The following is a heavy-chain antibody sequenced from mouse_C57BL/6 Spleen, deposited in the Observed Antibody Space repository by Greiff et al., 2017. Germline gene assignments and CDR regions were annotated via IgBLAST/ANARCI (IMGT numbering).Heavy chain of an antibody. J-gene: IGHJ2*01. V-gene: IGHV1-15*01. CDR3: TRWRNMDYGYFDY. D-gene: IGHD1-1*01. CDR1: GYTFTDYE. Sequence: QVQLKESGAELVRPGASVTLSCKASGYTFTDYEMHWVKQTPVHGLEWIGAIDPETGGTAYNQKFKGKAILTADRSSSTAYMELRSLTSEDSAVYYCTRWRNMDYGYFDYWGRGTTLTVSS. CDR2: IDPETGGT.